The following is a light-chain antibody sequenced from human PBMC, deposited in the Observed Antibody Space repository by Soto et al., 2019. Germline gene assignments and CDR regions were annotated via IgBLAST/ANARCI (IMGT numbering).Light chain of an antibody. CDR3: CSYAGSYTFV. Sequence: QSVLTQPRSVSGSPGQSVIISCTGTSSDVGVYNYVSWYQQYPGKAPKIMIYDVSKRPSGVPDRFSGSKSDNTASLTISGLQAEDEADYYCCSYAGSYTFVFGIGTKVTVL. CDR1: SSDVGVYNY. J-gene: IGLJ1*01. CDR2: DVS. V-gene: IGLV2-11*01.